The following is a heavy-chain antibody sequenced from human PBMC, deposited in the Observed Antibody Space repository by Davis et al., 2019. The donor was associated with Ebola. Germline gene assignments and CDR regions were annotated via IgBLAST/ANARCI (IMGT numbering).Heavy chain of an antibody. CDR1: GFTFSSYG. Sequence: PGGSLRLSCAASGFTFSSYGMHWVRQAPGKGLEWVAVISYDGSNKYYADSVKGRFTISRDNSKNTLYLQMNSLRAEDTALYYCARDAGLGVLAPPFVEEVVYYGMDAWGKGTPVTVSS. CDR2: ISYDGSNK. D-gene: IGHD3-16*01. V-gene: IGHV3-30*03. J-gene: IGHJ6*04. CDR3: ARDAGLGVLAPPFVEEVVYYGMDA.